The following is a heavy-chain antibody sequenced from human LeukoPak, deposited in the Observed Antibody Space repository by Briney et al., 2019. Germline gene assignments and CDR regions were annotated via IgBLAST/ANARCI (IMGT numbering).Heavy chain of an antibody. D-gene: IGHD3-3*01. CDR3: ARDMTYYDFWSGYHTKYYFDY. Sequence: PGGSLRLSCAASGFTFSSYWMSWVRQAPGKGLEWVANIKHDGSEKYYVDSVKGRFTISRDNAKNSLYLQMNSLRAEDTAVYYCARDMTYYDFWSGYHTKYYFDYWGQGTLVTVSS. CDR2: IKHDGSEK. CDR1: GFTFSSYW. V-gene: IGHV3-7*01. J-gene: IGHJ4*02.